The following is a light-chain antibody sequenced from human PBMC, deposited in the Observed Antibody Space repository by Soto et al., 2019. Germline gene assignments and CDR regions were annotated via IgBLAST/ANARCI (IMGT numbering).Light chain of an antibody. CDR1: RSVSSY. CDR3: QQYNNWPIT. Sequence: EIVLTQSPATLSLSPGESATLSCRATRSVSSYLAWYQQKPGQAPRLLIYGASTRATGVPARFSGSGSGTEFTLTISSLQSEDFEVYYCQQYNNWPITFGQGTRLEIK. V-gene: IGKV3-15*01. J-gene: IGKJ5*01. CDR2: GAS.